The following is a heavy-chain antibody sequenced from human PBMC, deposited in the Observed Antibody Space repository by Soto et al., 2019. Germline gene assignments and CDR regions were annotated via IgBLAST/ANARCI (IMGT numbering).Heavy chain of an antibody. CDR1: GFTFSNAW. D-gene: IGHD3-9*01. J-gene: IGHJ4*02. V-gene: IGHV3-15*07. Sequence: EVQLVESGGGLVEPGGSLRLSWAASGFTFSNAWMNWVRQAPGKGLEWVARIKSKTDGGTTDYAAPVKGRFTISRDDSKNTLFLQMNSLKTEDTAVYYCTTSILTGYFRWSIFDYWGQGNLVTVSS. CDR2: IKSKTDGGTT. CDR3: TTSILTGYFRWSIFDY.